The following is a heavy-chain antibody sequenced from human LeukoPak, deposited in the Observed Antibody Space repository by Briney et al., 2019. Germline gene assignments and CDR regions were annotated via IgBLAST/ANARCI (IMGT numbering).Heavy chain of an antibody. V-gene: IGHV1-18*01. CDR3: ARAEPEMNYDFWSGYYMANWFDP. CDR2: ISAYNGNT. D-gene: IGHD3-3*01. CDR1: GYTFTSYG. Sequence: GASVKVSCKASGYTFTSYGISWVRQAPGQGLEWMGWISAYNGNTNYAQKLQGRVTMTTDTSTSTAYTELRSLRSDDTAVYYCARAEPEMNYDFWSGYYMANWFDPWGQGTLVTVSS. J-gene: IGHJ5*02.